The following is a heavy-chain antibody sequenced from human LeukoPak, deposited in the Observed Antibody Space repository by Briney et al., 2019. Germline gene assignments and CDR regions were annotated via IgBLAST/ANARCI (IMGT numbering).Heavy chain of an antibody. Sequence: GESLKISCKGSGYSFISYWIGWVRQMPGKGLEWMGIIYPGDSDTRYSPSFQGQVTISADKSISTAYLQWSSLKASDTAMYYCARLSDYSNTLNAFDIWGQGTMVTVSS. CDR3: ARLSDYSNTLNAFDI. CDR1: GYSFISYW. D-gene: IGHD4-11*01. J-gene: IGHJ3*02. CDR2: IYPGDSDT. V-gene: IGHV5-51*01.